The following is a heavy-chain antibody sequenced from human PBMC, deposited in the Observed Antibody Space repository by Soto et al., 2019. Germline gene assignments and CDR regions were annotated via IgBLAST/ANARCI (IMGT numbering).Heavy chain of an antibody. D-gene: IGHD2-15*01. J-gene: IGHJ6*04. CDR2: INPSGGTI. V-gene: IGHV3-48*01. CDR1: GFTFSTYS. Sequence: EVQLVESGGGLVQPGGSLRLSCAASGFTFSTYSMNWVRQAPGKGLEWLSYINPSGGTIYYAGSVKGRFTISRDNAKNSLCLQMSSLRADDKAVYYCTRELPGYMDVWGKGTTVTVSS. CDR3: TRELPGYMDV.